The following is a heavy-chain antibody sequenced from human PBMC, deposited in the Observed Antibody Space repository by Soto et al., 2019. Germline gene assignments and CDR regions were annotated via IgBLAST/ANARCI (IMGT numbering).Heavy chain of an antibody. D-gene: IGHD1-26*01. J-gene: IGHJ6*02. Sequence: ASVKVSCKASGYTFTGYYMHWVRQAPGQGLEWMGWINPNSGGTNYAQKFQGWVTMTRDTSISTAYVELSRLRSDDTAVYYCARSVGYYYYGTDVWGQGTTVTVSS. V-gene: IGHV1-2*04. CDR1: GYTFTGYY. CDR2: INPNSGGT. CDR3: ARSVGYYYYGTDV.